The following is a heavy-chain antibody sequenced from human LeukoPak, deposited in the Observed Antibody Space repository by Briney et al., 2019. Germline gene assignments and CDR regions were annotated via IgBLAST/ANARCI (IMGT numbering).Heavy chain of an antibody. D-gene: IGHD6-13*01. CDR3: ARATIAAAGISYWYFDL. V-gene: IGHV3-64*02. CDR2: ISSYGVST. CDR1: GFTFSSYA. Sequence: GGSLRLSCAASGFTFSSYAMHWVRQAPGTGLQYVSAISSYGVSTYYADSVKGRFTISRDNSKNTLYLQMNSLRAEDTAVYYCARATIAAAGISYWYFDLWGRGTLVTVSS. J-gene: IGHJ2*01.